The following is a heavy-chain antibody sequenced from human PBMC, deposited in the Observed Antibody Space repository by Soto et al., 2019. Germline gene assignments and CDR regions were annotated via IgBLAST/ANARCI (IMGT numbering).Heavy chain of an antibody. CDR1: GFICSSYD. D-gene: IGHD2-8*02. J-gene: IGHJ3*02. Sequence: EGSLRLSCAASGFICSSYDMSWVRQAPGKGLEWVSTILVGGSTHYEDSVKGRFTISRDGSKNTVSLQMNSLTAGDTAVYYCAKATATGGGASYICGQGTMVTVSS. CDR2: ILVGGST. CDR3: AKATATGGGASYI. V-gene: IGHV3-23*01.